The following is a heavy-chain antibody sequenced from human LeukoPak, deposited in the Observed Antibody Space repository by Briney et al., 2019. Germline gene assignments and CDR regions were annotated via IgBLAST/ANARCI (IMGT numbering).Heavy chain of an antibody. CDR3: ARDPAGTGLFWFDP. D-gene: IGHD6-19*01. CDR2: ISAYNGNT. J-gene: IGHJ5*02. Sequence: GASVKVSCKASGYTFTSYGISWVRQAPGQGLEWMGWISAYNGNTNYAQKLQVRVTMTTDTSTSTAYMELRSLRSDDTAVYYCARDPAGTGLFWFDPWGQGTLVTVSS. CDR1: GYTFTSYG. V-gene: IGHV1-18*01.